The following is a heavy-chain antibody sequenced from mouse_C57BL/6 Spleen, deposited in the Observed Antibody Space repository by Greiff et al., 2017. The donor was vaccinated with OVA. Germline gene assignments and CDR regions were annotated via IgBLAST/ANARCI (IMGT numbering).Heavy chain of an antibody. D-gene: IGHD3-2*02. CDR1: GYTFTDYY. V-gene: IGHV1-84*01. J-gene: IGHJ4*01. CDR3: ARRDSSGYDYAMDY. CDR2: LYPGSGNT. Sequence: VQLQQSGPELVKPGASVKISCKASGYTFTDYYINWVKQRPGQGLEWIGWLYPGSGNTKYNEKFKGKATLTVDTSSSTAYMQLSSLTSEDSAVYFCARRDSSGYDYAMDYWGQGTSVTVSS.